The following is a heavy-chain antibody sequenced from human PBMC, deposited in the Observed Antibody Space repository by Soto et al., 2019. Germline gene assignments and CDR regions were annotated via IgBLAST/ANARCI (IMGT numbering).Heavy chain of an antibody. D-gene: IGHD3-16*01. V-gene: IGHV1-8*01. Sequence: EASVKVSCKASGYSFTNNDVSWVRQATGQGLEWMGWMNPGSGDTGYAQKFQGRVTMTRDISIATAYMELSSLRSDDTAIYYCARMATFGSLNWFDPWGQGTLVTVS. CDR1: GYSFTNND. CDR2: MNPGSGDT. J-gene: IGHJ5*02. CDR3: ARMATFGSLNWFDP.